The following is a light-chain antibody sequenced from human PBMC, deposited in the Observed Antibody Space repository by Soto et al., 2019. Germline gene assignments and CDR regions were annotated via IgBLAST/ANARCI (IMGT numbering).Light chain of an antibody. CDR3: QQYNNWPLT. CDR2: GAS. Sequence: EMVMTQSPATLSVSPGERATLSCRASQSVSSNSAWYQQKPGQAPRLLIYGASTRATGIPARFSGSRSGTEFTLTISSLQSEDFAVYYCQQYNNWPLTFGGGTKVEIK. J-gene: IGKJ4*01. V-gene: IGKV3-15*01. CDR1: QSVSSN.